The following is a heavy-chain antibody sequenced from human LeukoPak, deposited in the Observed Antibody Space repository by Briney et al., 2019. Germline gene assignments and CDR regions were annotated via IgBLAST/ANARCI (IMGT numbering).Heavy chain of an antibody. CDR3: ARDMVAGGPDY. J-gene: IGHJ4*02. V-gene: IGHV3-74*01. Sequence: GGSLRLSCAASGFTFISYWMHWVRQAPGKGLFWVSRINSDGITTSYADSVKGRFTISRDNAKNTLYLQMNSLRAEDTAVYYCARDMVAGGPDYWGQGTLVTVSS. CDR1: GFTFISYW. D-gene: IGHD6-19*01. CDR2: INSDGITT.